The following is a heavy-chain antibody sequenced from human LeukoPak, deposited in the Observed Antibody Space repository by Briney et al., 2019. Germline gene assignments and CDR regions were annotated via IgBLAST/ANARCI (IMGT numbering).Heavy chain of an antibody. D-gene: IGHD6-19*01. Sequence: GGSLRLSCAASGFTFSNAWMSWVRQAPGKGLEWVGRIKSKTDGGTTDYAAPVKGGFTISRDDSKNTLYLQMNSLKTEDTAVYYCTTPKYSSGWTDYFDYWGQGTLVTVSS. V-gene: IGHV3-15*01. CDR2: IKSKTDGGTT. CDR1: GFTFSNAW. CDR3: TTPKYSSGWTDYFDY. J-gene: IGHJ4*02.